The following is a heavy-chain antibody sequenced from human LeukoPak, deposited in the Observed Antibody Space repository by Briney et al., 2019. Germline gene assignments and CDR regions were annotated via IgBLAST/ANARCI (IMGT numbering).Heavy chain of an antibody. J-gene: IGHJ3*02. D-gene: IGHD6-13*01. V-gene: IGHV4-61*02. CDR1: GGSISSGGYY. CDR2: IYTSGST. CDR3: ARGGTYSSSWYPGAFDI. Sequence: PSQTLSLTCTVSGGSISSGGYYWSWIRQPAGKGLEWIGRIYTSGSTNYNPSLKSRVTISVDTSKNQFSLKLSSVTAADTAVYYCARGGTYSSSWYPGAFDIWGQGTMVTVSS.